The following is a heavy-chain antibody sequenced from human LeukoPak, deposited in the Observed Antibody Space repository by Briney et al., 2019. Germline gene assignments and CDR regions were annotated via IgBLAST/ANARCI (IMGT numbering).Heavy chain of an antibody. Sequence: PSETLSLTCTVSGGSISSYYWSWIRQPAGKGLEWIGRMYTSGSTNYNPSLKSRVTMSVDTSNNQFSLKLSSVTAADTAVYYCAREGYFDWLRYGMDVWGQGTTVTVSS. CDR2: MYTSGST. CDR1: GGSISSYY. V-gene: IGHV4-4*07. CDR3: AREGYFDWLRYGMDV. J-gene: IGHJ6*02. D-gene: IGHD3-9*01.